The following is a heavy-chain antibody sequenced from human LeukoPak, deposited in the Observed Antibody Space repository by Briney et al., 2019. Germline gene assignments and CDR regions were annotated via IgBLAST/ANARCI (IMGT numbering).Heavy chain of an antibody. CDR2: INPDSGGT. CDR1: GYTFTGYY. D-gene: IGHD2-8*01. V-gene: IGHV1-2*02. J-gene: IGHJ4*02. CDR3: ARMAMEGGYYFDY. Sequence: ASVTVSCKASGYTFTGYYMHWVRQAPGQGLEWMGWINPDSGGTNYAQKFQGRVTMTRDTSISTAYMELSRLRSDDAAVYYCARMAMEGGYYFDYWGQGTLVTVSS.